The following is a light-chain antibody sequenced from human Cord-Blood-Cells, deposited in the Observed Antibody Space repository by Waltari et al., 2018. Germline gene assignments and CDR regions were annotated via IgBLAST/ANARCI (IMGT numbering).Light chain of an antibody. J-gene: IGKJ1*01. CDR2: WAS. Sequence: DIVMTQSPDSLAVSLRERAPINCKSSQSVLYSSNNKNDLAGYQQKPGQPPKLLIYWASTREAGVPDRFSGSGSGTDFTLTISSLQAEDFAVYYCQQYFSTPVTFGQGTKVEVK. CDR3: QQYFSTPVT. CDR1: QSVLYSSNNKND. V-gene: IGKV4-1*01.